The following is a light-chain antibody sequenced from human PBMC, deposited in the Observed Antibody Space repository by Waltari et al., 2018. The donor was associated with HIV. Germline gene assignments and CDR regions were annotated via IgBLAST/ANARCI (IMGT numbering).Light chain of an antibody. V-gene: IGLV1-47*01. CDR3: AVWDGSLSAWL. CDR2: RNN. Sequence: QSVLTHSPAPSASPGQRVTISHSGSSSNIGNNFVSWYQRLPGTAPKLLIFRNNQRPSGVPDRFSGSKSGTSASLVISVLRSEDEAEYFCAVWDGSLSAWLFGGGTKVAVL. J-gene: IGLJ3*02. CDR1: SSNIGNNF.